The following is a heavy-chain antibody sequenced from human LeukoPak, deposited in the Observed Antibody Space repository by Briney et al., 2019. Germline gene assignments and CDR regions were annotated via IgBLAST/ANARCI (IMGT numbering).Heavy chain of an antibody. Sequence: SETLSLTCAVYGGSFSGYYWSWIRQPPGKGLEWIGEINHSGSTNYNPSLKSRVTISVDTSKNQFSLKLSSVTAADTAVYYCARWAALGYCSSTSCYRRGYYYGMDVWGQGTTVTVSS. CDR1: GGSFSGYY. J-gene: IGHJ6*02. V-gene: IGHV4-34*01. CDR3: ARWAALGYCSSTSCYRRGYYYGMDV. CDR2: INHSGST. D-gene: IGHD2-2*02.